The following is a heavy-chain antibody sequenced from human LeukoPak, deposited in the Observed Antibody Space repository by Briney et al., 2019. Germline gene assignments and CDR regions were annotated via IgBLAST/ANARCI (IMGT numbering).Heavy chain of an antibody. CDR2: IWFDGSVK. D-gene: IGHD3-3*01. CDR1: GFTFNIHG. V-gene: IGHV3-33*06. Sequence: GGPLRLSCAASGFTFNIHGMHWVRQAPGKGLEWVAAIWFDGSVKHYSDAVKGRFTISRDNSLNTLYLQMNSLRVEDTAIYYCAKDTAVQFLEPAFWGQGTLVTVSS. J-gene: IGHJ4*02. CDR3: AKDTAVQFLEPAF.